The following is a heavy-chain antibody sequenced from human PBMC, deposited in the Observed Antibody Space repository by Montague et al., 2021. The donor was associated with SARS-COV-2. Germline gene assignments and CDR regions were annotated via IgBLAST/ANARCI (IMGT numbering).Heavy chain of an antibody. D-gene: IGHD3-22*01. V-gene: IGHV4-34*01. J-gene: IGHJ4*02. CDR1: GGSFNDYY. CDR2: INHGGIT. CDR3: ARGHQGVAMIVVVMIGAEYYFDY. Sequence: SETLSLTYAVYGGSFNDYYWSWIRQPPGKGLEWIGEINHGGITNYSPSLKSRVTISADTSKNQFSLKLKSVTAADTANYYCARGHQGVAMIVVVMIGAEYYFDYWGQGSLVTGSS.